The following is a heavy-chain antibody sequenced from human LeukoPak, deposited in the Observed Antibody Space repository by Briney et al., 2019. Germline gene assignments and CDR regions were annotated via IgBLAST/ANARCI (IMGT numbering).Heavy chain of an antibody. D-gene: IGHD3-10*01. Sequence: SVKVSCKASGGTFSSYAISWVRQAPGQGLEWMGRIIPILGIANYAQKFQGRVTITADKSTSTAYMELSSLRSEDTAVYYCARAPELWFGESYYYYGMDVWGQGTTVTVSS. V-gene: IGHV1-69*04. CDR2: IIPILGIA. CDR1: GGTFSSYA. CDR3: ARAPELWFGESYYYYGMDV. J-gene: IGHJ6*02.